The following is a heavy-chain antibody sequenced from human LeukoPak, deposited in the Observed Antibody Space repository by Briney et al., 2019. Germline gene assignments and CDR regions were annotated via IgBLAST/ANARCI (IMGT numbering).Heavy chain of an antibody. Sequence: PGQXXXGMGWINPNSGGTNYAQKFQGRVTMTRDTSISTAYMELSRLRSDDTAVYYCARGRLDGHYFDYWGQGTLVTVSS. CDR3: ARGRLDGHYFDY. V-gene: IGHV1-2*02. D-gene: IGHD6-25*01. J-gene: IGHJ4*02. CDR2: INPNSGGT.